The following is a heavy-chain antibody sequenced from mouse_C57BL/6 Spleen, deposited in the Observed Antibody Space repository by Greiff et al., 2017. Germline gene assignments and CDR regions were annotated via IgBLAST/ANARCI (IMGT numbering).Heavy chain of an antibody. J-gene: IGHJ3*01. Sequence: VKLQQSGAELVKPGASVKISCKASGYAFSSYWMNWVKQRPGKGLEWIGQIYPGDGDTNYNGKFKGKATLTADKSSSTAYMQHSSLTSEDSAVYFCARSGDYDGTSWFAYWGQGTLVTVSA. CDR2: IYPGDGDT. CDR1: GYAFSSYW. CDR3: ARSGDYDGTSWFAY. V-gene: IGHV1-80*01. D-gene: IGHD2-4*01.